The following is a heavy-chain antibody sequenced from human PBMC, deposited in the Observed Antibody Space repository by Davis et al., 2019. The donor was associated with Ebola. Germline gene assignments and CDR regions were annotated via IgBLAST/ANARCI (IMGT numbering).Heavy chain of an antibody. J-gene: IGHJ4*02. CDR2: IYSDGNT. V-gene: IGHV3-53*01. Sequence: GESLKISCAASGFTVSYNYMSWVRQAPGKVLEWVSVIYSDGNTYYANSVQGRFTISRDNSKNTLYLQMNSLRAEDTALYYCAKDCRGAVADYFDFWGQGTLVTVSS. D-gene: IGHD6-19*01. CDR3: AKDCRGAVADYFDF. CDR1: GFTVSYNY.